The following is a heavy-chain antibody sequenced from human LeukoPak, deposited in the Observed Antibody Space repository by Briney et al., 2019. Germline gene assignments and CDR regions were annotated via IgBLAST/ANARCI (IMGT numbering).Heavy chain of an antibody. CDR2: IYYSGST. CDR3: ARQGWLPYRYYFDY. J-gene: IGHJ4*02. Sequence: SQTLSLTCTVSGGSISSGGYYWSWIRQPPGKGLEWIGYIYYSGSTNYNPSLKSRVTISVDTSKNQFSLKLSSVTAADTAVYYCARQGWLPYRYYFDYWGQGTLVTVSS. CDR1: GGSISSGGYY. V-gene: IGHV4-61*08. D-gene: IGHD5-24*01.